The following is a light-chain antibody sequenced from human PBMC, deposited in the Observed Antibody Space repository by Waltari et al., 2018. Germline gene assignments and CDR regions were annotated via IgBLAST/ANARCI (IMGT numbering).Light chain of an antibody. CDR1: QSVSSY. Sequence: EIVLTQSPATLSLSPGERATLSCRPSQSVSSYLAWYQQKPGQAPRLLIYDASHRATGIPARFSGSGSGTDFTLTISSLEPEDFAVYYCQQRSNWPPITFGQGTRLEIK. CDR3: QQRSNWPPIT. CDR2: DAS. J-gene: IGKJ5*01. V-gene: IGKV3-11*01.